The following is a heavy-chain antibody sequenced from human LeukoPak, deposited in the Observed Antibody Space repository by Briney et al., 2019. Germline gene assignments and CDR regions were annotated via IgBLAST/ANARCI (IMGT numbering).Heavy chain of an antibody. CDR2: IIPIFGTA. J-gene: IGHJ4*02. CDR1: GGTFSSYA. D-gene: IGHD6-19*01. CDR3: ARDPSSGWFDY. V-gene: IGHV1-69*05. Sequence: SVKVSCKASGGTFSSYAFSWVRQAPGQGLEWMGRIIPIFGTANYAQKFQGRVTITTDESTSTAYMELSSLRSEDTAVYYCARDPSSGWFDYWGQGTLVTISS.